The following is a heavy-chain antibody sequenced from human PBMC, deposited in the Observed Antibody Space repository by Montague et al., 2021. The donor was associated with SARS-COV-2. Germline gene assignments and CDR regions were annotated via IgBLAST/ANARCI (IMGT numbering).Heavy chain of an antibody. Sequence: SLRLSCAASGFTFSSYEMNWVRQAPGKGLEWVSYISSSGSTIYYADSXXGRFTISRDNAKNSLYLQMNSLRAEDTAVYYCARAGDFGYGSGSYAGGFDYWGQGTLVTVSS. V-gene: IGHV3-48*03. D-gene: IGHD3-10*01. J-gene: IGHJ4*02. CDR1: GFTFSSYE. CDR2: ISSSGSTI. CDR3: ARAGDFGYGSGSYAGGFDY.